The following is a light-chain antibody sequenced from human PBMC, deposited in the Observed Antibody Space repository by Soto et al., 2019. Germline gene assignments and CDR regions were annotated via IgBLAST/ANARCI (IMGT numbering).Light chain of an antibody. CDR2: GVS. Sequence: QSALTQPPSASGSPGQSVTLSCTGSSSDVGGYEHVSWYQQHPGRVPKPLIYGVSKRLSGVPDRFSGSKSGNTASLTVSGLQAEDEADYYCSSYAGSDNMIFGGGTKLTVL. V-gene: IGLV2-8*01. CDR3: SSYAGSDNMI. J-gene: IGLJ2*01. CDR1: SSDVGGYEH.